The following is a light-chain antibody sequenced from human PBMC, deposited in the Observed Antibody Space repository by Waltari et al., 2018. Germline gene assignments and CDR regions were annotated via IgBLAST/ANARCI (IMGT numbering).Light chain of an antibody. CDR1: TSDFGDYNA. CDR2: DVY. Sequence: QSALTQPPSVSKSLGQSVTISCSGSTSDFGDYNAVSWYQQHSGTAPRLVIYDVYKRPSGVSDRFSGSRTASTASLTISGLQAADEADYYCCSYSRPFSWVFGGGTRLTV. J-gene: IGLJ3*02. V-gene: IGLV2-11*01. CDR3: CSYSRPFSWV.